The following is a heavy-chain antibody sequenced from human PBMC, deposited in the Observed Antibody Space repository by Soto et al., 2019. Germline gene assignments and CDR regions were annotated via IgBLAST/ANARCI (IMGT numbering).Heavy chain of an antibody. CDR2: ISYDGSNK. Sequence: ESGGGVVQPGRSLRLSCAASGFTFSNYGMHWVRQAPGKGLEWVAVISYDGSNKYYVDSVKGRFTISRDNSKNTLYLQMNSLKTGDTAVYYCAKDGENWGQGTLVTVSS. CDR3: AKDGEN. V-gene: IGHV3-30*18. CDR1: GFTFSNYG. J-gene: IGHJ4*02. D-gene: IGHD3-10*01.